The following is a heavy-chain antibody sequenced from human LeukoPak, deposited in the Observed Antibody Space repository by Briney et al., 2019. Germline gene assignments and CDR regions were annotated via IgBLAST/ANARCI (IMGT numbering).Heavy chain of an antibody. D-gene: IGHD4-11*01. CDR2: IWYDGSNR. J-gene: IGHJ5*02. V-gene: IGHV3-33*01. Sequence: GRSLRLSCVASGFTFSSYGMHWVRQAPAKGREWAAVIWYDGSNRCYADSVKGRFTTSRDNSKNTLYLQMNSLRAEDTAVYYCARGTVTTRYNWFDPWGQGTLVTVSS. CDR3: ARGTVTTRYNWFDP. CDR1: GFTFSSYG.